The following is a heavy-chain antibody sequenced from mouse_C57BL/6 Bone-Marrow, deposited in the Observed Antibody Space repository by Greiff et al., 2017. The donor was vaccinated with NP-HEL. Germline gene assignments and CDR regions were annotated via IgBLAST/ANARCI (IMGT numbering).Heavy chain of an antibody. CDR3: ARRHYYGSSYDY. CDR1: GYTFTDYY. CDR2: INPYNGGT. D-gene: IGHD1-1*01. Sequence: EVKLMESGPVLVKPGASVKMSCKASGYTFTDYYMNWVKQSHGKSLEWIGVINPYNGGTSYNQKFKGKATLTVDKSSSTAYMELNSLTSEDSAVYYCARRHYYGSSYDYWGQGTTLTVSS. J-gene: IGHJ2*01. V-gene: IGHV1-19*01.